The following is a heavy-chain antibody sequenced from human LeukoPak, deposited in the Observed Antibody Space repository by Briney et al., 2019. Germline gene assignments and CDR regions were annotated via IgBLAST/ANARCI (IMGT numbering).Heavy chain of an antibody. D-gene: IGHD6-13*01. CDR1: GFTFSRSG. CDR3: VKDRSSSWCFDY. Sequence: GGSLRLSCAASGFTFSRSGMHWVRQAPGKGLEWVAVISYVGTNIYYAASVKGRFTISRDNSKDTLYLQMNNLRGEDTAVYYCVKDRSSSWCFDYWGQGTLVTVSS. CDR2: ISYVGTNI. V-gene: IGHV3-30*18. J-gene: IGHJ4*02.